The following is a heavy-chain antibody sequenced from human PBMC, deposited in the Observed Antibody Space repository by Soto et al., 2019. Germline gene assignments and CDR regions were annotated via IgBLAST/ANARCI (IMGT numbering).Heavy chain of an antibody. CDR1: GYTFPNYG. J-gene: IGHJ6*02. D-gene: IGHD6-13*01. Sequence: QVQLVQSGAEVRKPGASVKVSCKASGYTFPNYGIIWVRQAPGQGLEWMAWISANNGNTKYAQKFQDRVTMTTDTSTTTGYMELRSLRSDDTAVYYCARLKQLVFMDVWGQGTTVTVSS. CDR2: ISANNGNT. V-gene: IGHV1-18*01. CDR3: ARLKQLVFMDV.